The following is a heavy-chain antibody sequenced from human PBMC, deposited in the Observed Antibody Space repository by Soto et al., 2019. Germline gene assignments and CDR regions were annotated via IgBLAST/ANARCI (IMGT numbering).Heavy chain of an antibody. CDR3: ARLKQDYAVA. CDR1: GYTFTSYD. J-gene: IGHJ5*02. V-gene: IGHV1-8*01. CDR2: MNPNSGNT. Sequence: GASSEGLCKASGYTFTSYDINWVRLATGQGLEWMGWMNPNSGNTAYAQKFQGRVTMTRNTSISTAYMELSSLRSEDTAVYYCARLKQDYAVAWGQGTLVTSPQ. D-gene: IGHD3-16*01.